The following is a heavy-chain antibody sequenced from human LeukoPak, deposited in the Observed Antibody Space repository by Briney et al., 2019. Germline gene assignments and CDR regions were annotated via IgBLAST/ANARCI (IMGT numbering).Heavy chain of an antibody. CDR2: IYYSGST. CDR3: ARGDGGNSGGAFDI. D-gene: IGHD4-23*01. Sequence: PSDTLSLTCTVSGGSISSGGYYWSWIRQHPGKGLEWIGYIYYSGSTYYNPSLKSRVTISVDTSKNQFSLKLSSVTAADTAVYYCARGDGGNSGGAFDIWGQGTMVTVSS. CDR1: GGSISSGGYY. V-gene: IGHV4-31*03. J-gene: IGHJ3*02.